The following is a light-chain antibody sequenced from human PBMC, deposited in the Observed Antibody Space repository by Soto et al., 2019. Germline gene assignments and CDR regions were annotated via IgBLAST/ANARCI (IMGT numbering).Light chain of an antibody. CDR1: QSVRNY. CDR3: QQRYNWPWT. Sequence: PGERATLSCRASQSVRNYLAWYQQKPGQAPRLLIYDASNGATGIPARFSGSGSGTDFTLTISSLEPEDFAVYYCQQRYNWPWTFGQGTKVEIK. V-gene: IGKV3-11*01. J-gene: IGKJ1*01. CDR2: DAS.